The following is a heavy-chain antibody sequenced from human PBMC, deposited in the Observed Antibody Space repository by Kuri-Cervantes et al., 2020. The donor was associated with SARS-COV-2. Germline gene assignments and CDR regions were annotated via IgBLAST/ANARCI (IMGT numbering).Heavy chain of an antibody. D-gene: IGHD2-2*02. CDR2: IYYSGST. J-gene: IGHJ4*02. Sequence: SETLSLTCTVSGGSISSSSYYWGWIRQPPGEGLEWIGSIYYSGSTYYNPSLKSRVTISVDTSKNQFSLKLSSVTAADTAVYYCASSIYCSSTSCYTYGHFDYWGQGTLVTVSS. V-gene: IGHV4-39*01. CDR3: ASSIYCSSTSCYTYGHFDY. CDR1: GGSISSSSYY.